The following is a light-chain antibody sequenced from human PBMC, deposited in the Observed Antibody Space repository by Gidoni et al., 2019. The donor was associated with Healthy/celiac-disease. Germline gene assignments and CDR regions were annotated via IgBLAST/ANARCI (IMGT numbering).Light chain of an antibody. CDR2: GAS. CDR1: QSVSSSY. CDR3: QQYGSSPYT. J-gene: IGKJ2*01. V-gene: IGKV3-20*01. Sequence: EIVLTQSPGTLSLSPGERATLSCRASQSVSSSYLDWYQQKPGQAPRLLIYGASSRATGISDRFSGSGSGTDFTLTISRLEPEDFAVYYCQQYGSSPYTFGQGTKLEIK.